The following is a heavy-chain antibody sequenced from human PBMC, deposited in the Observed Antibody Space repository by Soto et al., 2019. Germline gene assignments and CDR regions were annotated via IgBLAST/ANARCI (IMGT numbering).Heavy chain of an antibody. D-gene: IGHD1-7*01. CDR2: INHSGST. V-gene: IGHV4-34*01. CDR3: ARASRYNWNYGDY. Sequence: SETLSLTCAVYGGSFSGYYWSWIRQPPGKGLEWIGEINHSGSTNYNPSLKSRVTISVDTSKNQFSLKLSSVTAADTAVYYCARASRYNWNYGDYWGQGTLVTVSS. J-gene: IGHJ4*02. CDR1: GGSFSGYY.